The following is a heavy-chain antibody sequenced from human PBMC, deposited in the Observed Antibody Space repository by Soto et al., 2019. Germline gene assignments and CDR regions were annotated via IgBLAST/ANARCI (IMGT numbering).Heavy chain of an antibody. CDR3: ARVGLTGHNYYYGMDV. CDR1: GGTFSSYT. CDR2: IIPILGIA. Sequence: GASVKVSCKASGGTFSSYTISWVRQAPGQGLEWMGRIIPILGIASYAQKFQGRVTITADKSTSTAYMELSSLRSEDTAVYYCARVGLTGHNYYYGMDVWGQGTTVTVYS. D-gene: IGHD3-9*01. V-gene: IGHV1-69*02. J-gene: IGHJ6*02.